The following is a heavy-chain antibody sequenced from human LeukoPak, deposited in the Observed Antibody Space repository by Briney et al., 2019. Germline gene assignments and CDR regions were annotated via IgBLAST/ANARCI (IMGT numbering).Heavy chain of an antibody. CDR1: GFTFSAYW. CDR3: ARDWKLDY. J-gene: IGHJ4*02. Sequence: GGSLRLSCEASGFTFSAYWMHWVRQAPGKGLVWVSRINSDGSTTSYADSVKGRFTISRDNAKNTLYLQMNSLGAEDSALYYCARDWKLDYWGRGTLVTVSS. CDR2: INSDGSTT. D-gene: IGHD1-1*01. V-gene: IGHV3-74*01.